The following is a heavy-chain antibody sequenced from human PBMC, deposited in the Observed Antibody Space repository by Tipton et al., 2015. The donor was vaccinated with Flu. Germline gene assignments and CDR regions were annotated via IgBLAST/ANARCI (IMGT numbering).Heavy chain of an antibody. CDR3: ARGSGSGTDVTFYF. J-gene: IGHJ4*02. D-gene: IGHD3-10*01. V-gene: IGHV4-4*07. CDR2: MSASGSS. CDR1: GGSLSSFY. Sequence: TLSLTCTVSGGSLSSFYWSWIRQPAGKGLEWIGRMSASGSSKYKPSLKSRVTMSVDTSKNQFSLRLTSVTSADTAVYCCARGSGSGTDVTFYFWGQGTLVTVSS.